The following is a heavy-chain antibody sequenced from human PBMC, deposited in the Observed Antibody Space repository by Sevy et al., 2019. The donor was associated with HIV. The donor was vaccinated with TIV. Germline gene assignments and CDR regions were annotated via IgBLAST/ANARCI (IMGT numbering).Heavy chain of an antibody. D-gene: IGHD3-9*01. Sequence: GSPRLSCAASGFTFSSYSMNWVRQAPGKGLEWVSYISSSSSTIYYADSVKGRFTISRDNAKNSLYLQMNSLRAEDTAVYYCARFENYDILTGYGPGGDYWGQGTLVTVSS. J-gene: IGHJ4*02. V-gene: IGHV3-48*01. CDR2: ISSSSSTI. CDR1: GFTFSSYS. CDR3: ARFENYDILTGYGPGGDY.